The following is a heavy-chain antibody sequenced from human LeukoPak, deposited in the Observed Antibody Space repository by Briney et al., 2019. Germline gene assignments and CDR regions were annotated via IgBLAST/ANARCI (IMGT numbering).Heavy chain of an antibody. J-gene: IGHJ4*02. CDR1: GGTFSSYA. CDR2: IIPILGIA. CDR3: ARGSSGPLSFDY. D-gene: IGHD6-25*01. V-gene: IGHV1-69*04. Sequence: SVKVSCKASGGTFSSYAISWVRQAPGQGLEWMGRIIPILGIANYAQKFQGRVTITADKSTSTAYMELSSLRSEDTAVYYCARGSSGPLSFDYWGQGTLVTVSS.